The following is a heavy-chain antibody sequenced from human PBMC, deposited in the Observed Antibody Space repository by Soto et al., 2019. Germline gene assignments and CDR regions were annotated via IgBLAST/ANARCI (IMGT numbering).Heavy chain of an antibody. J-gene: IGHJ4*02. D-gene: IGHD6-13*01. V-gene: IGHV3-30-3*01. CDR2: ISYDGSNK. CDR3: ARDLFGSSWPY. Sequence: QPGGSLRLSCAASGFTFSSYAMHWVRQAPGKGLEWVAVISYDGSNKYYADSVKGRFTISRDNSKNTLYLQMNSLRAEDTAVYYCARDLFGSSWPYWGQGTLVTVSS. CDR1: GFTFSSYA.